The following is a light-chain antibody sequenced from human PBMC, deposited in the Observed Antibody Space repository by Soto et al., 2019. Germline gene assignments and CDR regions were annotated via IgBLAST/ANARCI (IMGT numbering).Light chain of an antibody. J-gene: IGKJ1*01. CDR1: QNIDTW. CDR2: TAS. V-gene: IGKV1-5*03. CDR3: QQYSDSPRS. Sequence: DLPMTQSPSTLSASIGDRITISCRASQNIDTWLAWYQQRPGEAPKLLIYTASNLENGVPSRFSGSGSGTAFTLTISSLQPEDFATYYCQQYSDSPRSFGQGTQVE.